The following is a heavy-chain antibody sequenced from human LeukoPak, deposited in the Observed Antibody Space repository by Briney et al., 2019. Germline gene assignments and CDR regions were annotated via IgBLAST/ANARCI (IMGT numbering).Heavy chain of an antibody. J-gene: IGHJ6*03. CDR3: ARVLRLERPYYYYYMDV. CDR1: GITFSSYG. CDR2: ISHTGGSP. D-gene: IGHD1-1*01. V-gene: IGHV3-23*01. Sequence: PGGSLRLSCAASGITFSSYGMSWVRQVPGKGLEWVSSISHTGGSPYYADSVKGRFTVSRDNAKNSLYLQMNSLRAEDTALYHCARVLRLERPYYYYYMDVWGKGTTVTISS.